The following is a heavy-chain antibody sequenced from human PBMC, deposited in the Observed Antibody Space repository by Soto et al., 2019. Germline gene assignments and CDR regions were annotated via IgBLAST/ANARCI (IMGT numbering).Heavy chain of an antibody. J-gene: IGHJ6*03. CDR1: GFTFVDYA. V-gene: IGHV3-49*03. CDR2: IRSKAYGGTT. D-gene: IGHD6-13*01. Sequence: PVGSLRLSWTVSGFTFVDYAMSLFRQAPGKGLEWVGFIRSKAYGGTTEYAASVKGRFTISRDDSKSIAYLQMNSLKTEDTAVYYCTGNPEAAEGYYYMDVWGKGTTVTVSS. CDR3: TGNPEAAEGYYYMDV.